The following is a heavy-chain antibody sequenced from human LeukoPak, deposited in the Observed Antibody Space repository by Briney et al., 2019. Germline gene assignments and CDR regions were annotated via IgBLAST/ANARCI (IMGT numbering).Heavy chain of an antibody. D-gene: IGHD3-22*01. V-gene: IGHV4-59*01. CDR2: IYYSGST. J-gene: IGHJ5*02. Sequence: SETLSLTCTVSGVSISSYYWSWIRQPPGKGLEWIGYIYYSGSTNYNPSLKSRVTIAVDTSKNQFSLKLRSVTAADTAVYYCARDRYNYDSSGSRWFDPWGQGTLVTASS. CDR3: ARDRYNYDSSGSRWFDP. CDR1: GVSISSYY.